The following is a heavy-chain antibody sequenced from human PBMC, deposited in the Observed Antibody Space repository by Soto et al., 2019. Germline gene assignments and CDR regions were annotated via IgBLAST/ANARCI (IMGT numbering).Heavy chain of an antibody. D-gene: IGHD6-19*01. CDR2: VYYSGSA. J-gene: IGHJ4*02. CDR1: GASISSSTFY. CDR3: VRHAPYRSDWANRNDY. V-gene: IGHV4-39*01. Sequence: QLQLQESGPGLVKPSETLSLTCTVSGASISSSTFYWGWIRQPPGKGLEWIGTVYYSGSAYYNPSLKSRLTISVDTSKNQFSLKLSSVTAADTALYYCVRHAPYRSDWANRNDYWGQGTLVTVSS.